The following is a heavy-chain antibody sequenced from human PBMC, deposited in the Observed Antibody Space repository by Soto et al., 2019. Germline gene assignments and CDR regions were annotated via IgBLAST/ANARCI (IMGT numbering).Heavy chain of an antibody. CDR2: ISYDGSNK. J-gene: IGHJ4*02. Sequence: PGGSLGLSCAASGFSLSSYAMHWVRQAPGKGLEWVAVISYDGSNKYYADSVKGRFTISRDNSKNTLYLQMNSLRAEDTAVYYCARDYKDGFYYDSSGRTHFDYWGQGTLVTVSS. CDR1: GFSLSSYA. V-gene: IGHV3-30-3*01. CDR3: ARDYKDGFYYDSSGRTHFDY. D-gene: IGHD3-22*01.